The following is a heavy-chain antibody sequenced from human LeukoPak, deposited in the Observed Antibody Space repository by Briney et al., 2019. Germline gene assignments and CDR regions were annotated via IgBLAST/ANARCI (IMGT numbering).Heavy chain of an antibody. J-gene: IGHJ4*02. CDR1: GFTFSSYA. CDR2: ISGSGGST. Sequence: GGSLRLSCAASGFTFSSYAMSWVRQAPGKGLEWVSAISGSGGSTYYADSVKGRFTISRDNSKNTLYLQTNSLRAEDTAVYYCAKKAPYDSSGYYFAGYFDYWGQGTLVTVSS. V-gene: IGHV3-23*01. CDR3: AKKAPYDSSGYYFAGYFDY. D-gene: IGHD3-22*01.